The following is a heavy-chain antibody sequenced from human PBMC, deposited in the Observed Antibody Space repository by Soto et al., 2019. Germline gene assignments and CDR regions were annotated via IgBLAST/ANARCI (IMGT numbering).Heavy chain of an antibody. V-gene: IGHV2-5*02. CDR1: GFSVSTSGVG. D-gene: IGHD4-17*01. CDR2: IYWDDAK. J-gene: IGHJ5*02. CDR3: AYGDYVGNWFDP. Sequence: QITLKESGPTLVKPTQTLTLTCTFSGFSVSTSGVGVGWIRQPPGTALEWLALIYWDDAKRYSPSLKSRLTITKDTSKNQVVLTMTNMDPVDTATYYCAYGDYVGNWFDPWGQGTLVTVSS.